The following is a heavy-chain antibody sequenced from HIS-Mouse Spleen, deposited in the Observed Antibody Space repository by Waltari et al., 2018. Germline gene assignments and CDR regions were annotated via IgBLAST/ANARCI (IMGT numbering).Heavy chain of an antibody. J-gene: IGHJ4*02. CDR1: GFTFRSYG. D-gene: IGHD6-19*01. Sequence: QVQLVESGGCVVQPGRSLRLSCAASGFTFRSYGLHWVRQAPGKGLGGVAVISYDGSNKYYADSVKGRFTISRDNSKNTLYLQMNSLRAEDTAVYYCAKASSGWLDYWGQGTLVTVSS. CDR2: ISYDGSNK. CDR3: AKASSGWLDY. V-gene: IGHV3-30*18.